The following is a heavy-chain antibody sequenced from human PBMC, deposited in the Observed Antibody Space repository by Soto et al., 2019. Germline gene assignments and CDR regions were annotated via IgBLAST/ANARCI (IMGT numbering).Heavy chain of an antibody. CDR1: GGSISSYY. J-gene: IGHJ4*02. D-gene: IGHD3-16*01. CDR3: ARDWVFDY. V-gene: IGHV4-59*01. CDR2: IYYSGST. Sequence: QVQLQESGPGLVKPSETLSLTCTVSGGSISSYYWSWIRQPPGKGLEWIGYIYYSGSTNYNPSLKSRVTIAVDTAKNQFPLKLSSVTAADPAVYYCARDWVFDYWGQGTLVTVSS.